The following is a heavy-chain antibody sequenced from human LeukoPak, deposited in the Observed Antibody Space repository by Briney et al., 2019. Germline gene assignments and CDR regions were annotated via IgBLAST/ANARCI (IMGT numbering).Heavy chain of an antibody. D-gene: IGHD3-16*01. Sequence: SETLSLTCAVYGGSFSGYYWSWIRQPPGKGLEWIGEINHSGSTNYNPSLKSRVTISVDTSKNQFSLKLRSVTAADTAVYYCARSLSATFDYWGQGTLVTVSS. V-gene: IGHV4-34*01. J-gene: IGHJ4*02. CDR1: GGSFSGYY. CDR2: INHSGST. CDR3: ARSLSATFDY.